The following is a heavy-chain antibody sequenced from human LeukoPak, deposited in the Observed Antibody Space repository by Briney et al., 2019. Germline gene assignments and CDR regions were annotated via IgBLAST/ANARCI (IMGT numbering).Heavy chain of an antibody. D-gene: IGHD6-19*01. Sequence: SETLSLTCTVSGRSISSYYWSWIRQPPGTGLEWIGYISYSGSTNYNPSLKSRVIISVDTSKNHFSLNLSSVTAADTAVYYCARYDGWSNWFDPWGQGTLVTVSS. CDR2: ISYSGST. CDR1: GRSISSYY. CDR3: ARYDGWSNWFDP. J-gene: IGHJ5*02. V-gene: IGHV4-59*01.